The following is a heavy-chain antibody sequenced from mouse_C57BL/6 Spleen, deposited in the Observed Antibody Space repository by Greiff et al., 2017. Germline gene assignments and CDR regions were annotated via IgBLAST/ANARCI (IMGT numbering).Heavy chain of an antibody. D-gene: IGHD6-2*01. V-gene: IGHV1-18*01. CDR2: INPNNGGT. Sequence: VQLQQSGPELVQPGASVKIPCKASGYTFTDYNMDWVKQSHGKSLEWIGDINPNNGGTIYNQKFKGKATLTVDKSSSTAYMELLSLTSEDTAVYYCARWSLWYFDVWGTGTTVTVSS. J-gene: IGHJ1*03. CDR3: ARWSLWYFDV. CDR1: GYTFTDYN.